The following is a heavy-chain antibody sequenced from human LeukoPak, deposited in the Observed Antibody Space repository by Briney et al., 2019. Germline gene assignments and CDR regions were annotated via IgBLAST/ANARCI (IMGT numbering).Heavy chain of an antibody. D-gene: IGHD6-19*01. CDR3: ARDRYSSGWPGRYYFDY. Sequence: PSETLSLTCTVSGGSISSYYWSWIRQPPGKGLEWIGEINHSGSTNYNPSLKSRVTISVDTSKNQFSLKLSSVTAEDTAVYYCARDRYSSGWPGRYYFDYWGQGTLVTVSS. J-gene: IGHJ4*02. V-gene: IGHV4-34*01. CDR2: INHSGST. CDR1: GGSISSYY.